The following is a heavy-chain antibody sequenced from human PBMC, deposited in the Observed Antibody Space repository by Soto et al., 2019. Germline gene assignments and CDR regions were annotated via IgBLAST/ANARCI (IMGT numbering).Heavy chain of an antibody. CDR1: GGSINNFY. V-gene: IGHV4-59*01. D-gene: IGHD2-15*01. Sequence: PSETLSLTCTVSGGSINNFYWSWIRQPPGKGLEWIGYVYYSGTTNYNPSLKSRVTISVDTSKNQFSLKLSSVTAVDTAVYDCARGPSGDENWGRGTLVTVSS. J-gene: IGHJ4*02. CDR2: VYYSGTT. CDR3: ARGPSGDEN.